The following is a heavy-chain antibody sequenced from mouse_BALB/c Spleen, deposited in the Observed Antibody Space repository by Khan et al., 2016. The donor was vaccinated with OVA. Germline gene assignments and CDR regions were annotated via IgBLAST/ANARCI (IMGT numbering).Heavy chain of an antibody. V-gene: IGHV2-6-1*01. CDR1: GFSLTSYG. Sequence: QVQLKQSGPGLVAPSQSLSITCTISGFSLTSYGIHWVRQPPGKGLALLVVIWSDGSTTYNSALKSRLSISKDNSKSQIFLKMNSLQTDDTAMYYCARQIYPGYFDVWGAGTTVTVSS. CDR2: IWSDGST. CDR3: ARQIYPGYFDV. J-gene: IGHJ1*01. D-gene: IGHD2-1*01.